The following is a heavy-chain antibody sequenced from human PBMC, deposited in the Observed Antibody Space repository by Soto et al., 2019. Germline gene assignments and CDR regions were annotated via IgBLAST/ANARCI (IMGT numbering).Heavy chain of an antibody. Sequence: QITLKESGPTLVKPTQTLTLTCTFSGFSLSTSGVGVGWIRQPPGKALEWLALIYWDDDKRYSPSLKSRLTITKDTSKNQVVLTMTNMDPVDTATYYCVHFVRVGWYFDLWGRGTLVTVSS. CDR1: GFSLSTSGVG. CDR3: VHFVRVGWYFDL. J-gene: IGHJ2*01. V-gene: IGHV2-5*02. D-gene: IGHD1-26*01. CDR2: IYWDDDK.